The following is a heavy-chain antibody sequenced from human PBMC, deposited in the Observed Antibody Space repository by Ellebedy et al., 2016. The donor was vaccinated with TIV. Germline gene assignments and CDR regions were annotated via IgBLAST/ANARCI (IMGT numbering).Heavy chain of an antibody. V-gene: IGHV4-59*01. J-gene: IGHJ4*02. Sequence: GSLRLSXAVSGGSFSTYYWHWIRQPPGKGLEWLGYIYYSGTTKYHPSLKSRVIMSIDTSMNQFSLKLNSVTAADTAIYYCARDLGPAHSNGWSHFDRWGQGTLVTVSS. D-gene: IGHD6-19*01. CDR2: IYYSGTT. CDR1: GGSFSTYY. CDR3: ARDLGPAHSNGWSHFDR.